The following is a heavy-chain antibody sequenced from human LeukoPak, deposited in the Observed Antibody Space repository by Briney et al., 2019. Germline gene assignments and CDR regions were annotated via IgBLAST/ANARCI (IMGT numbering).Heavy chain of an antibody. J-gene: IGHJ3*02. Sequence: PGGSLRLSCAASGFTFSTYGMHWVRQAPGKGLEWVAVIWYDGSNSYYADFVKGRFTISRDNSKNTMYLQMNSLTAEDTAVYHCAGIVGATRSAFDIWGQGQWSPSLQ. CDR2: IWYDGSNS. CDR3: AGIVGATRSAFDI. D-gene: IGHD1-26*01. V-gene: IGHV3-33*01. CDR1: GFTFSTYG.